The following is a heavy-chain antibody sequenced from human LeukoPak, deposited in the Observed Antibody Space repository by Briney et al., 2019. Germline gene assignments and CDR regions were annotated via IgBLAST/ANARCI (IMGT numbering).Heavy chain of an antibody. CDR2: IRYDGSNK. D-gene: IGHD1-26*01. CDR3: AKEGYSGSLYYFDY. CDR1: GFTFSSYG. Sequence: GGSLRLSCAASGFTFSSYGMHWVRQAPGKGLDWVAFIRYDGSNKYYADSVKGRFTISRDNSKNTLYLQMNSLRAEDTAVYYCAKEGYSGSLYYFDYWGQGTLVTVSS. V-gene: IGHV3-30*02. J-gene: IGHJ4*02.